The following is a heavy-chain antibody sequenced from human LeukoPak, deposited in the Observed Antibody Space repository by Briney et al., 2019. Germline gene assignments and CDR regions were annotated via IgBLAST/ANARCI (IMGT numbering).Heavy chain of an antibody. CDR1: GYGFTSHY. J-gene: IGHJ6*03. CDR2: INPSGSST. CDR3: ARGPSGGIAAAGIRNYYYYYMDV. V-gene: IGHV1-46*01. D-gene: IGHD6-13*01. Sequence: ASVKVSCKASGYGFTSHYMHWVRQAPGQGLEWMGLINPSGSSTLYAQKFQGRVTMTRDMSTTTDYMELRSLRSEDTAVYYCARGPSGGIAAAGIRNYYYYYMDVWGKGTTVTVSS.